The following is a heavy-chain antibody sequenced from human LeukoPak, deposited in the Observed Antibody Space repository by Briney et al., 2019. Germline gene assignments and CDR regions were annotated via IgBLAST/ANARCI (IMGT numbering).Heavy chain of an antibody. J-gene: IGHJ4*02. Sequence: SETLSLTCTVSAYSISSGYFWGWIRQPPGKGLEWIGSIYHTGSTFYNPSLTTRVTISADTSKNQFSLSLTSVTAADTAVYYCARSGGTWSYNYWGQGTLVTVSS. CDR3: ARSGGTWSYNY. V-gene: IGHV4-38-2*02. CDR2: IYHTGST. D-gene: IGHD1-26*01. CDR1: AYSISSGYF.